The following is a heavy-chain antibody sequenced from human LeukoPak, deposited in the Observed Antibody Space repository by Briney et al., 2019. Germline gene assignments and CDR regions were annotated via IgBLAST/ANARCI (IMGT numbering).Heavy chain of an antibody. CDR1: GFTVSSYG. Sequence: GGSLRLSCAASGFTVSSYGMTWVRQAPGKGLEWVSAFSATDGSAQYAESVKGRFTISKDNSKNSLYLQMNSLRDEDTAVYYCAKARIAAAGTGAFDVWGQGTMVTVSS. CDR2: FSATDGSA. CDR3: AKARIAAAGTGAFDV. V-gene: IGHV3-23*01. D-gene: IGHD6-13*01. J-gene: IGHJ3*01.